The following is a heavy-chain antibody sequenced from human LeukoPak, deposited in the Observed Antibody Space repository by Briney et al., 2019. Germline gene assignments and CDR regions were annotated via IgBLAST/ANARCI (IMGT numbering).Heavy chain of an antibody. V-gene: IGHV4-39*01. CDR1: GGSIRSSYYY. Sequence: SETLSLTCTVSGGSIRSSYYYWGWIRQPPGKGLEWIGSIYDSGSTYYNPSLKSRVTISVDTSKNQFSLKLSSVTAADTAVYYCARQHHYDFWSGLEQYYYYYYGMDVWGQGTTVTVSS. CDR3: ARQHHYDFWSGLEQYYYYYYGMDV. J-gene: IGHJ6*02. CDR2: IYDSGST. D-gene: IGHD3-3*01.